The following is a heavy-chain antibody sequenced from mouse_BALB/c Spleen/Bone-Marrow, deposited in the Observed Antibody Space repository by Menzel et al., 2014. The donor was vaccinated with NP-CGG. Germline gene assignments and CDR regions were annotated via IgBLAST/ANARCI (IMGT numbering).Heavy chain of an antibody. CDR2: INPSNGRT. J-gene: IGHJ4*01. D-gene: IGHD1-1*01. Sequence: VQLQQSGAELVKPGASVKLSCKASGYTFTGYWMHWAKQRPGQGLEWVGEINPSNGRTNYNEKFKSMATLTVDKSSSTAYMQLSSLTSDDSAVFYCARLIYGSSYIVDFWGQGTSVTVSS. CDR1: GYTFTGYW. CDR3: ARLIYGSSYIVDF. V-gene: IGHV1S81*02.